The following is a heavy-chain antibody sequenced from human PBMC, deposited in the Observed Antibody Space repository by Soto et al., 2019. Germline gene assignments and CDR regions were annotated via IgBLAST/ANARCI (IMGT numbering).Heavy chain of an antibody. CDR2: IGTAGDT. CDR3: ARGYYYDSSGTYYFDY. Sequence: GGSLRLSCAASGFTFSSYDMHWVRQATGKGLEWVSAIGTAGDTYYPGSVKGRFTISRENAKNSLYLQMNSLRAGDTAVYYCARGYYYDSSGTYYFDYWGQGTLVTVSS. J-gene: IGHJ4*02. CDR1: GFTFSSYD. V-gene: IGHV3-13*01. D-gene: IGHD3-22*01.